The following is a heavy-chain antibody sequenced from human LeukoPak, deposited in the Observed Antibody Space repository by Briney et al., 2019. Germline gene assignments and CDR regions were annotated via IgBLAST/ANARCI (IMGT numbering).Heavy chain of an antibody. CDR3: AKSRARITMFVAFDP. V-gene: IGHV3-23*01. D-gene: IGHD3-3*01. Sequence: GGSLRLSCAASGFTFSSYAMSGLRQAPGKGLEWVSAISGSGGSTYYADSVKGRFTISRDNSKNTLYLQMNSLRAEDTAVYYCAKSRARITMFVAFDPWGQGTLVTVSS. CDR1: GFTFSSYA. J-gene: IGHJ5*02. CDR2: ISGSGGST.